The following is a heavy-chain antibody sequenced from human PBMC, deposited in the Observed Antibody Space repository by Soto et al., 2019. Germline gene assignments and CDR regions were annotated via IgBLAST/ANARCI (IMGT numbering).Heavy chain of an antibody. V-gene: IGHV3-23*01. CDR3: AKDYLAVEPPTVRNGGFDC. CDR2: FSSSGGST. D-gene: IGHD2-2*02. J-gene: IGHJ4*02. Sequence: EVQLLESGGGLVQPGGSLRLSCAASGFTFSTYAMNWVRQAPGKGLEWVSSFSSSGGSTYYADSVKGRFIISRDNSKSTLFLQMNSLRAEDTAVYYCAKDYLAVEPPTVRNGGFDCWGQGTLVTVSS. CDR1: GFTFSTYA.